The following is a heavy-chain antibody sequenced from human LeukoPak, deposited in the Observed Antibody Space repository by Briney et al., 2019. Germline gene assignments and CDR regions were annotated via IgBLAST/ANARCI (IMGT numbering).Heavy chain of an antibody. J-gene: IGHJ6*03. CDR3: ARGMDIVVVPGYYYYMDV. CDR2: INHSGST. CDR1: GGSFSGYY. V-gene: IGHV4-34*01. Sequence: PSETLSLTRAVYGGSFSGYYWSWIRQPPGKGLEWIGEINHSGSTNYNPSLKSRVTISVDTSKNQFSLKLSSVTAADTAVYYCARGMDIVVVPGYYYYMDVWGKGTTVTVSS. D-gene: IGHD2-2*03.